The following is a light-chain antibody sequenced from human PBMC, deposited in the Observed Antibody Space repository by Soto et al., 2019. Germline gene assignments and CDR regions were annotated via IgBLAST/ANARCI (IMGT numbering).Light chain of an antibody. CDR3: QTWGTGIRV. J-gene: IGLJ2*01. CDR1: SGHSNYA. V-gene: IGLV4-69*02. CDR2: LNSDGSH. Sequence: QLVLTQSPSASASLGASVKLTCTLSSGHSNYAIAWHQQQPQKGPRYLMRLNSDGSHNRGDGIPDRFSGSSSGAERYLIISSLQSDDEADYYCQTWGTGIRVFGGGTKLTVL.